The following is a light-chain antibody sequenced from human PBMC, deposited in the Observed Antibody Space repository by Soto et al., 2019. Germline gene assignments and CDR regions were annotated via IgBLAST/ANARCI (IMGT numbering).Light chain of an antibody. Sequence: QSVLTQPPSVSGAPGQRVTISCTGSSSSIGAGYDVHWYQQLPGTAPKLLVHGNNDRPSGVPDRFSASKSGTSASLAITGLQVEDEGDYYCQSFDSRLSGWVFGGGTKLTVL. J-gene: IGLJ2*01. CDR3: QSFDSRLSGWV. CDR1: SSSIGAGYD. V-gene: IGLV1-40*01. CDR2: GNN.